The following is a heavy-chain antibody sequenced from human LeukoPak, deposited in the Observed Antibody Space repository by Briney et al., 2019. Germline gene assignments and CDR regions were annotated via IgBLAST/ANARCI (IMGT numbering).Heavy chain of an antibody. CDR1: GGSISSYY. D-gene: IGHD3-10*01. V-gene: IGHV4-4*07. CDR3: ARDTNYGSGSYYND. J-gene: IGHJ4*02. CDR2: IYTSGST. Sequence: PSETLSLTCTVSGGSISSYYWSWIRQPAGKGLEWIGRIYTSGSTNYNPSLKSRVTMSVDTSKNQFSLKLSSVTAADTAVYYCARDTNYGSGSYYNDWGQGTLVTVSS.